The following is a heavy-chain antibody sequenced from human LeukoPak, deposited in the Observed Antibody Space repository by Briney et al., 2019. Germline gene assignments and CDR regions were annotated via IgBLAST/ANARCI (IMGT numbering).Heavy chain of an antibody. CDR2: INHSGST. V-gene: IGHV4-34*01. Sequence: SETLSLTCAVYGGSFSGYYWSWIRQPPGKGLEWIGEINHSGSTNYNPSLKSRVTISVDTSKNQFSLRLRSVTAADTAVYYCARGQQVEQIYFDFWGQGTLVTVSS. D-gene: IGHD6-13*01. CDR1: GGSFSGYY. J-gene: IGHJ4*02. CDR3: ARGQQVEQIYFDF.